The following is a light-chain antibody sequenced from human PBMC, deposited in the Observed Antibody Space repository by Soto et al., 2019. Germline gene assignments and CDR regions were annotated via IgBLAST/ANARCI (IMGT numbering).Light chain of an antibody. J-gene: IGKJ5*01. Sequence: DVVMTQSPLSLPVTLGQPASISCRSSQSLVYSDGNTYLHWFQQRPGQSPMRLIYEVSNRDSGVPDRFSGSGSGTDFTLKISRVEAEDVGVYYCMQGTQWPRTFGQGTRLEIK. CDR1: QSLVYSDGNTY. V-gene: IGKV2-30*01. CDR2: EVS. CDR3: MQGTQWPRT.